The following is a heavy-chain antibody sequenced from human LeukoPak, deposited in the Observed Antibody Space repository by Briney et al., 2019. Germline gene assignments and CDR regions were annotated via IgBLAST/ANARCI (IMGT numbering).Heavy chain of an antibody. J-gene: IGHJ6*03. CDR2: INHSGST. CDR1: GGPFSGYY. Sequence: KPSETLSLTCAVYGGPFSGYYWSWIRQPPGKGLEWIGEINHSGSTNYNPSLKSRVTISVDTSKNQFSLKLSSVTAADTAVYYCARVDPYGSENKDRYYNYMDVWGIGTAVTISS. V-gene: IGHV4-34*01. D-gene: IGHD3-10*01. CDR3: ARVDPYGSENKDRYYNYMDV.